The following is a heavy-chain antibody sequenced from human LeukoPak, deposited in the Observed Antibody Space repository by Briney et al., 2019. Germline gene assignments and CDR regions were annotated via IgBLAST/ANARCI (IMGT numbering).Heavy chain of an antibody. CDR2: IVVGSGNT. Sequence: SVKVSCKASGFTFTSSAVQWVRQARGRRLESIGWIVVGSGNTNYAQKFQERVTITRDMSTSTAYMELSSLRSEDTAVYYCAAVRGLRFLEWLPDYWGQGTLVTVSS. CDR1: GFTFTSSA. D-gene: IGHD3-3*01. J-gene: IGHJ4*02. CDR3: AAVRGLRFLEWLPDY. V-gene: IGHV1-58*01.